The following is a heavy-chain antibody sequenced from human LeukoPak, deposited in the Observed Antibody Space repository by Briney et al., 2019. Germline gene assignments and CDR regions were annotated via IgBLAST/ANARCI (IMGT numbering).Heavy chain of an antibody. CDR3: AKDMVVGATGPYYFDY. J-gene: IGHJ4*02. D-gene: IGHD1-26*01. CDR2: IWYDGSNK. V-gene: IGHV3-33*06. CDR1: GFTFSIYG. Sequence: PGGSLTLSCAPSGFTFSIYGMHWVRQAPGEVREWVAAIWYDGSNKYYADSVKGRFTMSRDNSKNTLYLQVNSLRAEEMAVYYCAKDMVVGATGPYYFDYWGQGTLVTVSS.